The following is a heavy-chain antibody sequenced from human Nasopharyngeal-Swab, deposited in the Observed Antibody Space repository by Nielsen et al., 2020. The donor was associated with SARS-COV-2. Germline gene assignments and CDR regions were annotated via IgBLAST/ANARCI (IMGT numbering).Heavy chain of an antibody. CDR3: ARDDYGDYGYFGH. D-gene: IGHD4-17*01. CDR2: IRVYNGDT. Sequence: ASVKVSCKASGYTFNNYGISWVRQAPGQGLEWMAWIRVYNGDTKYAQNFQGRVTVTTDAITTTAYMELRRLRSDDTAVYYCARDDYGDYGYFGHWGQGTLVTVSS. V-gene: IGHV1-18*01. J-gene: IGHJ4*02. CDR1: GYTFNNYG.